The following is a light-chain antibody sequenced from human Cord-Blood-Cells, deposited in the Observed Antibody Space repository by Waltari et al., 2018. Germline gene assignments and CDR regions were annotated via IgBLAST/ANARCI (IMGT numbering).Light chain of an antibody. CDR3: CSYAGSSTLV. CDR1: SSDVGSYNL. CDR2: EGS. Sequence: QSALTQPASVSGSPGQSITISCTGTSSDVGSYNLVSWYQQHPGKAPKLMIYEGSKRPSGVSNRFSGSYSGNTASLTISGLQAEDEADYYCCSYAGSSTLVFGGGTKLTVL. J-gene: IGLJ3*02. V-gene: IGLV2-23*01.